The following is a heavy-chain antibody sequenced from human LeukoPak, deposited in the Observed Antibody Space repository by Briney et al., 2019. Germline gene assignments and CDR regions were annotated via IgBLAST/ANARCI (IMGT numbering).Heavy chain of an antibody. V-gene: IGHV3-49*03. CDR3: ARDSLILWESPQYYFDH. J-gene: IGHJ4*02. D-gene: IGHD2-21*01. Sequence: PGRSLRLSCTASGFTFGDFAMSWIRQAPGKGLEWLGFIRAKRHGGTAEYAASVQGRFTISKDDSEAIAYLHMNSLEIEDTAVYYCARDSLILWESPQYYFDHWGQGTLVTVSS. CDR2: IRAKRHGGTA. CDR1: GFTFGDFA.